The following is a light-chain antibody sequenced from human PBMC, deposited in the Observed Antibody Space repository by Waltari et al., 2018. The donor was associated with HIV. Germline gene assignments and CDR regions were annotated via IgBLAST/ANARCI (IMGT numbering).Light chain of an antibody. CDR1: SSDVGGYNY. CDR2: EVS. J-gene: IGLJ2*01. V-gene: IGLV2-14*01. Sequence: QSALTQPASVSGSPGQSITISCTGTSSDVGGYNYVSWYQQHPGKAPKLMIYEVSNRSSGFYNRVSCSKSGNTALLTISGLQANDGANYYCGSYTSSSSVVFGWGIKLTVL. CDR3: GSYTSSSSVV.